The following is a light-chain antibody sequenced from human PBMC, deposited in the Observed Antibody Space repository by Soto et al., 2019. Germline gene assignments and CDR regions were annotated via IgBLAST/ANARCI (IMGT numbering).Light chain of an antibody. J-gene: IGLJ2*01. CDR3: AAWDDSLNVLV. V-gene: IGLV1-44*01. CDR1: SSNIGSKS. CDR2: SNN. Sequence: QSVLTQPPSVSGTPGQRVNMSRSGSSSNIGSKSVSWYQHLPQTAPKLLIYSNNQRPSGVPGRFSGSKSGTSASLAISGLQSDDETQSYCAAWDDSLNVLVFGGGTKVTVL.